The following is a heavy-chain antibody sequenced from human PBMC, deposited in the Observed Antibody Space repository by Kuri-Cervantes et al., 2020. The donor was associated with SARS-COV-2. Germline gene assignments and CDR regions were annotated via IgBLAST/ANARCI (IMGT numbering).Heavy chain of an antibody. V-gene: IGHV3-64*04. CDR1: GFTFSSYA. Sequence: GESLKISCAASGFTFSSYAMHWVRQAPGKGLEYVSAISSNGGSTYYADSVKGRFTISRDNSKNTLYLQMNSLRAEDTAVYYCAKERYSSSWAYDMDVWGQGTRSPSP. CDR2: ISSNGGST. D-gene: IGHD6-13*01. J-gene: IGHJ6*02. CDR3: AKERYSSSWAYDMDV.